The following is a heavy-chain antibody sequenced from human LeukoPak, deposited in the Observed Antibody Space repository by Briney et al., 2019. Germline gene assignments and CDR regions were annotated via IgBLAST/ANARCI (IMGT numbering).Heavy chain of an antibody. CDR3: ARDWGSIKVIADY. J-gene: IGHJ4*02. D-gene: IGHD7-27*01. CDR2: ISSNSDNT. CDR1: GYTIPISG. V-gene: IGHV1-18*01. Sequence: SVKVSCQASGYTIPISGISWARRAPGQGLAWMGWISSNSDNTNYAQKLQGRVTMTTDTSTSTAYMELRSLRSDDTALYFCARDWGSIKVIADYWGQGTLVTVSS.